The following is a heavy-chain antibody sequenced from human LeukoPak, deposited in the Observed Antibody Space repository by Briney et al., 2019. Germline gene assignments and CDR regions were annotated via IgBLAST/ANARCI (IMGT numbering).Heavy chain of an antibody. J-gene: IGHJ4*02. V-gene: IGHV1-2*02. CDR1: GYTFTGQYY. CDR3: AREDIYTSLSLDY. CDR2: INPKSGDT. Sequence: APVEVSCKASGYTFTGQYYIHWVRQAPGQGLEWMGWINPKSGDTNYAQKFQGRVTMARDTSISTAYMELTRLRYDDTAVYYCAREDIYTSLSLDYWGQGTLVTVSS. D-gene: IGHD2-2*02.